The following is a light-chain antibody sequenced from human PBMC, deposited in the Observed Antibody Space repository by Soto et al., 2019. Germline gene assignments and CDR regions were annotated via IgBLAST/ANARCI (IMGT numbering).Light chain of an antibody. CDR3: CSYAGSSPAYV. V-gene: IGLV2-23*02. J-gene: IGLJ1*01. CDR1: SSDVGSYNL. CDR2: EVS. Sequence: QSALTQPASVSGSPGQSITISCTGTSSDVGSYNLVSWYQQHPGKAPKLMIYEVSKRPSGVSNRFSGSKSGNTASLTISGLQAEDEADYSCCSYAGSSPAYVFGTGTKVTVL.